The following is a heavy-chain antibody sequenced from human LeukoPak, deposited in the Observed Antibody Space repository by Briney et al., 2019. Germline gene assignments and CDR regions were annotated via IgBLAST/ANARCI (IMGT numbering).Heavy chain of an antibody. CDR3: ARQYGDYVYFDY. CDR1: GYSISSGYY. CDR2: IYHSGST. Sequence: SETLSLTCAVSGYSISSGYYWGWIRQPPGKGLEWIGSIYHSGSTYYNPSLKSRVTISVGTSKNQFSLKLSSVTAADTAVYYCARQYGDYVYFDYWGQGTLVTVSS. D-gene: IGHD4-17*01. V-gene: IGHV4-38-2*01. J-gene: IGHJ4*02.